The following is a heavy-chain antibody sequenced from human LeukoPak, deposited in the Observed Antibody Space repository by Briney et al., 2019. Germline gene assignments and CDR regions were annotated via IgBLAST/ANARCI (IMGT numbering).Heavy chain of an antibody. Sequence: SETLSLTCAVYGGSFSGYYWSWIRQPPGKGLEWIGEVNHSGSTNYNPSLKSRVTISVDTSKNQFSLKLSSVTAADTAVYYCARLLIYDFWSGYSSFDYWGQGTLVTVSS. CDR2: VNHSGST. CDR3: ARLLIYDFWSGYSSFDY. J-gene: IGHJ4*02. D-gene: IGHD3-3*01. V-gene: IGHV4-34*01. CDR1: GGSFSGYY.